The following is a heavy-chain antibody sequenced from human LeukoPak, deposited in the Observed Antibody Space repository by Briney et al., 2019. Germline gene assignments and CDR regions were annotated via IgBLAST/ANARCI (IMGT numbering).Heavy chain of an antibody. CDR2: IYYSGST. CDR3: ATAYSSSWYGFPPHY. J-gene: IGHJ4*02. D-gene: IGHD6-13*01. Sequence: PSETLSLTCTVSGGSISSYYWSWIRQPPGKGLEWIGYIYYSGSTNYNPSLKSRVTISVDTSKNQFSLKLSSVTAADTAVYYCATAYSSSWYGFPPHYWGQGTLVTVSS. CDR1: GGSISSYY. V-gene: IGHV4-59*01.